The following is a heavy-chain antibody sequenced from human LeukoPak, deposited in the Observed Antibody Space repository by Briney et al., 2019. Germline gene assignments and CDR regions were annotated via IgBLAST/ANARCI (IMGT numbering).Heavy chain of an antibody. CDR1: GYTFTSYG. CDR3: ARVNTREFDY. CDR2: INPSGGST. J-gene: IGHJ4*02. V-gene: IGHV1-46*01. D-gene: IGHD2-2*01. Sequence: ASVKVSCKASGYTFTSYGISWVRQAPGQGLEWMGIINPSGGSTSYAQKFQGRVTMTRDTSTSTVYMELSSLRSEDTAVYYCARVNTREFDYWGQGTLVTVSS.